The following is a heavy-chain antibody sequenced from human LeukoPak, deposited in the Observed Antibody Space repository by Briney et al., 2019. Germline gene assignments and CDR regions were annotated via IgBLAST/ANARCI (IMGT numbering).Heavy chain of an antibody. D-gene: IGHD1-26*01. CDR3: ARDTGIGGPNEGDAFDI. V-gene: IGHV1-46*01. J-gene: IGHJ3*02. Sequence: ASVTVSFKASGYIFTSYYMHWVRQAPGQGLEWMGIINPSSGTTSYAQKFQGRVTVTRDMSTSTVYMELSSLRSEDTAVYYCARDTGIGGPNEGDAFDIWGQGTMVTVSS. CDR1: GYIFTSYY. CDR2: INPSSGTT.